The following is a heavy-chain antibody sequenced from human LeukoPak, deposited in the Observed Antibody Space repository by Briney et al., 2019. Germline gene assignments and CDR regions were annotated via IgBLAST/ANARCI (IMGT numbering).Heavy chain of an antibody. Sequence: GGSLRLSCAASGFTFSSYWMSWVRQAPGKGLEWVANIKQDGSEKYYVDSVKGRFTISRGNAKNSLYLQMNSLRAEDTAVYYCARAVLRFLEWSDSGYFDYWGQGTLVTVSS. J-gene: IGHJ4*02. D-gene: IGHD3-3*01. CDR2: IKQDGSEK. CDR1: GFTFSSYW. V-gene: IGHV3-7*01. CDR3: ARAVLRFLEWSDSGYFDY.